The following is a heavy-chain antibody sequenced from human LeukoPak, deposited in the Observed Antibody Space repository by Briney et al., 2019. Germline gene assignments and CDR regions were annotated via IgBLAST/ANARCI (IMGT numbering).Heavy chain of an antibody. CDR1: GYTFTSYD. V-gene: IGHV1-8*03. CDR3: ARVRSGTMRVDY. Sequence: ASVKVSCKASGYTFTSYDINWVRQATGQGLEWMGWMNPNSGNTGYAQKFQGRVTITRNTSISTAYMELSSLRSEDTAVYYCARVRSGTMRVDYWGQGTLVTVSS. J-gene: IGHJ4*02. D-gene: IGHD1-7*01. CDR2: MNPNSGNT.